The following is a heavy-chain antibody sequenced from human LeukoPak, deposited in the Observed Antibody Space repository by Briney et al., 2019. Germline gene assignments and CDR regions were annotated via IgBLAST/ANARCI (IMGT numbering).Heavy chain of an antibody. D-gene: IGHD2/OR15-2a*01. CDR3: ARHALNYYFFDY. CDR1: GGSISRYY. Sequence: SETLSLTCTVSGGSISRYYWSWIRQPPGKGLEWIGYIYYSGSTNYNPSLKSRVTVSVDTSKNHFSLNLTSVTAADTAIYYCARHALNYYFFDYWGQGALVTVSS. V-gene: IGHV4-59*08. CDR2: IYYSGST. J-gene: IGHJ4*02.